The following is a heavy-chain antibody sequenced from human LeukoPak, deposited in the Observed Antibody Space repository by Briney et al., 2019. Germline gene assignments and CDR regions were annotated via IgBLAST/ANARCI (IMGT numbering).Heavy chain of an antibody. J-gene: IGHJ3*02. CDR3: ASSTPGAFDI. CDR2: IYSGGST. Sequence: GGSLRLSCAASGFTVSSHYMSWVRQAPGKGLEWVSVIYSGGSTYYADSVKGRFTISRDNSKNTLYLQMNSLRAEDTAVYYCASSTPGAFDIWGQGTMVTVSS. V-gene: IGHV3-53*01. CDR1: GFTVSSHY.